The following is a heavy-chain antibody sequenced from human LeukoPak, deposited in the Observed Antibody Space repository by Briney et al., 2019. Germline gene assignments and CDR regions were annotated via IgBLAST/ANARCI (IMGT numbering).Heavy chain of an antibody. CDR1: GFTFSSYS. D-gene: IGHD2-8*02. J-gene: IGHJ4*02. V-gene: IGHV3-21*04. CDR3: VRYQGRTTGQGAY. Sequence: GGSLRLSCAASGFTFSSYSMNWVRQAPGRGLEWVSYISISRIYIYYADSVKGRFTCSRDNAKKSLYMQMNSLRAEDTAVYYCVRYQGRTTGQGAYWGQGTLVTVSS. CDR2: ISISRIYI.